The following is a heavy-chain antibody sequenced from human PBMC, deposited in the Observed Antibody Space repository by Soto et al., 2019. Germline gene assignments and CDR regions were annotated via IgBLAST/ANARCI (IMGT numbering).Heavy chain of an antibody. D-gene: IGHD6-19*01. CDR2: IYYSGST. V-gene: IGHV4-39*01. Sequence: SXTLSLTGTVSCGSIISSSYYWGWIRHPPGKGLERIGSIYYSGSTYYNPSLKSRVTISVDTSKNQFSLKLSSVTAADTAVYYCARQGIAVAGIFRSYYYYYGMDVWGQGTTVTVSS. J-gene: IGHJ6*02. CDR1: CGSIISSSYY. CDR3: ARQGIAVAGIFRSYYYYYGMDV.